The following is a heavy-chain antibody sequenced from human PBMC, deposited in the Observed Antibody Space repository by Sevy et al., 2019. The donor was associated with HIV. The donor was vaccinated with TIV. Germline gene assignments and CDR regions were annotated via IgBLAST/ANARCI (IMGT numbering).Heavy chain of an antibody. CDR2: ISYDGNNK. D-gene: IGHD1-7*01. CDR3: AKDKGYRELMNYFDY. V-gene: IGHV3-30*18. Sequence: GGSLRLSCAASGFTFNSYGMHWVRQSPDKGLEWVALISYDGNNKHFADSVKGRFTISRDNSKNTLYLQVNSLSVEDTAVYYCAKDKGYRELMNYFDYWGQGTLVTVSS. CDR1: GFTFNSYG. J-gene: IGHJ4*02.